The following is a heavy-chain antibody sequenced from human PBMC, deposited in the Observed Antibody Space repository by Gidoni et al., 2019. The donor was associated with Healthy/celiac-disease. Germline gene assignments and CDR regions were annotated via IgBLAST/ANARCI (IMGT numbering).Heavy chain of an antibody. CDR1: GYSISSGYY. J-gene: IGHJ4*02. D-gene: IGHD3-10*01. CDR2: IYHSGST. V-gene: IGHV4-38-2*02. CDR3: ARDLAPRYYYGSGSYGY. Sequence: QVQLQESGPGLVKPSETLSLTCAVSGYSISSGYYWGWIRQPPGKGLEWIGSIYHSGSTYYNPSLKSRVTISVDTSKNQFSLKLSSVTAADTAVYYCARDLAPRYYYGSGSYGYWGQGTLVTVSS.